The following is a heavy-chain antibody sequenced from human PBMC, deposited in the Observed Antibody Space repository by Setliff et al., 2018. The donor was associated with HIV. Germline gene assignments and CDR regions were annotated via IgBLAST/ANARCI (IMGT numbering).Heavy chain of an antibody. CDR3: ARGATLLPGYSDRWEYFYMDV. J-gene: IGHJ6*03. V-gene: IGHV4-34*01. D-gene: IGHD5-12*01. CDR1: GGSFSEYY. Sequence: KSSETLSLTCAVYGGSFSEYYWSWIRQSPGKGLEWIGEINHSGSTHYNPPLKSRATISVDTSKNQFSLRLNSATAADTAVYYCARGATLLPGYSDRWEYFYMDVWGKGTTVTVSS. CDR2: INHSGST.